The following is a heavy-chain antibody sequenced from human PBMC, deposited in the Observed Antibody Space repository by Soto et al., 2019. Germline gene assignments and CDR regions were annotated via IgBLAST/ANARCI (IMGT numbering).Heavy chain of an antibody. CDR2: IYYSGST. V-gene: IGHV4-39*01. Sequence: SETLSLTCTVSGGSISSSSYYWGWIRQPPGKGLEWIGSIYYSGSTYYNPSLKSRVTISVDTSKNQFSLKLSSVTAADTAVYYCARLEAYCSSTSCHGDYWGQGTLVTVSS. J-gene: IGHJ4*02. D-gene: IGHD2-2*01. CDR1: GGSISSSSYY. CDR3: ARLEAYCSSTSCHGDY.